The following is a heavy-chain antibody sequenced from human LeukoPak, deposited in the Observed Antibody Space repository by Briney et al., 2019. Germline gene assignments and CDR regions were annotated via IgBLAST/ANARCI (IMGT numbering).Heavy chain of an antibody. CDR3: ARDEGLDTDSDY. J-gene: IGHJ4*02. CDR2: IYHSGST. V-gene: IGHV4-30-2*01. CDR1: GGSISSGGYY. D-gene: IGHD3/OR15-3a*01. Sequence: SETLSLTCTVSGGSISSGGYYWSWIRQPPGKGLEWIGYIYHSGSTYYNPSLKSRVTISVDKSKNQFSLKLSSVTAADTAVYYCARDEGLDTDSDYWGQGTLVTVSS.